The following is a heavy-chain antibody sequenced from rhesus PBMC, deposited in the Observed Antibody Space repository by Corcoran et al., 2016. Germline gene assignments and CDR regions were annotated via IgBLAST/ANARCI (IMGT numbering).Heavy chain of an antibody. CDR1: GGSISSNY. Sequence: QLQLQESGPGLVKPSETLSLTCAVSGGSISSNYWSWIRQPPGKGREWIGRISVSGGCTDYNPSLKIRVTISTYPSKNQFSLKLSSVTAADTAVYYCARDETVAAYSGSYFDAFDFWGQGLRVTVSS. CDR2: ISVSGGCT. CDR3: ARDETVAAYSGSYFDAFDF. J-gene: IGHJ3*01. D-gene: IGHD1-44*02. V-gene: IGHV4-173*01.